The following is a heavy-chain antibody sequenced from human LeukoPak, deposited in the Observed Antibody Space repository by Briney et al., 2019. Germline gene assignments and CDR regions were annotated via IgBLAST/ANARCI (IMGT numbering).Heavy chain of an antibody. CDR1: GFPLRTYE. Sequence: GGALELSCAGSGFPLRTYEMDWVRPAPGEGVEGVSFISSSTSHTFYADSVKGRFTIFRDTAKNSLYLQMNNLRGEDTAVYYCARDVSSSTRAFDIWGQGTMVAVS. CDR3: ARDVSSSTRAFDI. V-gene: IGHV3-48*03. D-gene: IGHD2-8*01. J-gene: IGHJ3*02. CDR2: ISSSTSHT.